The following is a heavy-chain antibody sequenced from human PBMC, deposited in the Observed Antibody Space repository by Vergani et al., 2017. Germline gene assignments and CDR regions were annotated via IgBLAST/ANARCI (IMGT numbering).Heavy chain of an antibody. D-gene: IGHD2-15*01. CDR2: IKSDGRT. CDR1: GFRVTTYY. J-gene: IGHJ4*01. V-gene: IGHV3-66*02. CDR3: TRSECSGTTCYGHYFDL. Sequence: VELLESGGGLAQPGGSLRVSCSASGFRVTTYYMSWVRQAPGKGLEWVSVIKSDGRTSYAESVRGRFTISRDTSRNAVYLQMNILRVVDTGVYYCTRSECSGTTCYGHYFDLWGHGILVTVSS.